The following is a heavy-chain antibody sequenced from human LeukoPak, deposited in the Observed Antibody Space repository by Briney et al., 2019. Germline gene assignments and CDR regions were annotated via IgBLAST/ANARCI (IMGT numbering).Heavy chain of an antibody. CDR1: GFTVSSNY. D-gene: IGHD2-21*02. J-gene: IGHJ3*02. Sequence: PGGSLRLSCAASGFTVSSNYMSWVRQAPGKGLEWVSVIYSGNSTYYADSVKGRFNISRDNSKNTLYLQMNSLRAEDTAVYYCASNCGGDCYLDDAFDIWGQGTMVTVSS. V-gene: IGHV3-66*01. CDR2: IYSGNST. CDR3: ASNCGGDCYLDDAFDI.